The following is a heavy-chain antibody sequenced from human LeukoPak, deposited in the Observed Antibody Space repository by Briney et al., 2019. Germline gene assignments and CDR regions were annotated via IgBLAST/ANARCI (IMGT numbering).Heavy chain of an antibody. CDR1: GFAFSSYS. D-gene: IGHD2-8*01. J-gene: IGHJ6*02. CDR2: ISSSSSYI. Sequence: GGSLRLSCAASGFAFSSYSMNWVRQAPGKGLEWVSSISSSSSYIYYADSVKGRFTISRDNAKNSLYLQMNSLRAEDTAVYYCARDAPPYCTNGVCYGYYYYYGMDVWGQGTTVTVS. V-gene: IGHV3-21*01. CDR3: ARDAPPYCTNGVCYGYYYYYGMDV.